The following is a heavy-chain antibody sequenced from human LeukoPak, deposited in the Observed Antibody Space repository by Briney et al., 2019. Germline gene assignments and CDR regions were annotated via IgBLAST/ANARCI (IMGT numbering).Heavy chain of an antibody. D-gene: IGHD2-15*01. CDR3: ARDLSGGSSSYYFDY. Sequence: PGGSLRLSCAASGFTFSSYWMHWVRQAPGKGLEWVSSITRSSTYIYYPDSVKGRFTISRDNAKNSLYLQMNSLRAEDTAVYYCARDLSGGSSSYYFDYWGQGTLVTVSS. J-gene: IGHJ4*02. CDR1: GFTFSSYW. V-gene: IGHV3-21*01. CDR2: ITRSSTYI.